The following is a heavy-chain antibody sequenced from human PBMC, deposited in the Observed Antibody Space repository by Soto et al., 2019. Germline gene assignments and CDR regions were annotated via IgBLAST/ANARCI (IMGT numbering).Heavy chain of an antibody. CDR3: AKDHETLWFGELLFLDP. J-gene: IGHJ5*02. V-gene: IGHV3-23*01. CDR1: GFTFSSYA. D-gene: IGHD3-10*01. CDR2: ISGSGGST. Sequence: LRLSCAASGFTFSSYAMSWVRQAPGKGLEWVSAISGSGGSTYYADSVKGRFTISRDNSKNTLYLQMNSLRAEDTAVYYCAKDHETLWFGELLFLDPWGQGTLVTVSS.